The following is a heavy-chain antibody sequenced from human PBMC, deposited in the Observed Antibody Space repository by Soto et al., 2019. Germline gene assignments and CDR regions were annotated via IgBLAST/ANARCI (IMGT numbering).Heavy chain of an antibody. CDR1: GGSISSYY. CDR2: IYYSGST. Sequence: PSETLSLTCTVSGGSISSYYWSWIRQPPGKGLEWIGYIYYSGSTNYNPSLKSRVTISVDTSKNQFSLKLSSVTAADTAVYYCARGDFVICCYYYVRLFFYPCARGTLVTVSS. V-gene: IGHV4-59*01. CDR3: ARGDFVICCYYYVRLFFYP. J-gene: IGHJ5*02. D-gene: IGHD3-10*02.